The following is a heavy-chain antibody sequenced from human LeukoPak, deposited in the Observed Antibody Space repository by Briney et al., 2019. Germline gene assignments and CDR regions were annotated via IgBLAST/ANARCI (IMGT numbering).Heavy chain of an antibody. CDR1: GVSVSSGDHY. J-gene: IGHJ6*02. Sequence: SQTLSLTCTVSGVSVSSGDHYWSWIRQPPGKGLEWIGFISYSGSAYYNPSLKSRVTISVDTSKNQFSLKLSSVTAADTAVYYCARHRRAGSYDGMDVWGQGTTVTVSS. D-gene: IGHD3-10*01. V-gene: IGHV4-30-4*01. CDR3: ARHRRAGSYDGMDV. CDR2: ISYSGSA.